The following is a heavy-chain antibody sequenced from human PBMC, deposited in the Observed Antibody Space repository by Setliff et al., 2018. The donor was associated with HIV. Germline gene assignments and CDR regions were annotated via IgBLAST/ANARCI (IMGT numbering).Heavy chain of an antibody. CDR1: GGSFSGYD. J-gene: IGHJ5*02. D-gene: IGHD3-22*01. Sequence: SETLSLTCAVYGGSFSGYDWSWIRQPPGKGLEWIGEINHSGSTNYNPSLKSRVTISVDTSENQFSLRLNSVTAADTAVYYCARYRYYYDSSGYGRRFDPWGQGTLVTVSS. V-gene: IGHV4-34*01. CDR3: ARYRYYYDSSGYGRRFDP. CDR2: INHSGST.